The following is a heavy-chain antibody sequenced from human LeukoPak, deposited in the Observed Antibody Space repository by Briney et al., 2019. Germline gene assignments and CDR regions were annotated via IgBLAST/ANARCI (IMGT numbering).Heavy chain of an antibody. J-gene: IGHJ5*02. CDR3: ARETLNCSGGSCHEKHLNNWFDP. CDR2: INPNSGGT. D-gene: IGHD2-15*01. V-gene: IGHV1-2*02. Sequence: GASVKVSCKASGYTFTGYYMHWVRQAPGQGLEWMGWINPNSGGTNYAQKFQGRVTMTRDTSISTAYMELSRLRSEDTAVYYCARETLNCSGGSCHEKHLNNWFDPWGQGTLVTVSS. CDR1: GYTFTGYY.